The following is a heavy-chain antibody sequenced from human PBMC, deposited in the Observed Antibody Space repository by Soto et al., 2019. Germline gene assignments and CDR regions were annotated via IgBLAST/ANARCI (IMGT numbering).Heavy chain of an antibody. D-gene: IGHD6-19*01. CDR2: ISSSGSTI. CDR1: VFTLSSYW. V-gene: IGHV3-48*04. J-gene: IGHJ4*02. CDR3: ARDQPAGLDY. Sequence: PGGSLRLSCEASVFTLSSYWMTWVRQAPGKGLEWVAYISSSGSTIYYADSVKGRFTISRDNAKNSLYLQMNSLRAEDTAVYYCARDQPAGLDYWGQGTLVTVSS.